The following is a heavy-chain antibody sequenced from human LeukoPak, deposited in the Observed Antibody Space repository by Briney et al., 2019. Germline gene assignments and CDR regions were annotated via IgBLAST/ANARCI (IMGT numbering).Heavy chain of an antibody. J-gene: IGHJ4*02. Sequence: SETLSLTCTVSGYSISSGYYWGWIRQPPGKGLEGIESIYHGRNAYYNPSLKSRVTISVDTSENQFSLKLSSVTAADTAVYYCAREGGSSSSEVYWGQGTLVTVSS. V-gene: IGHV4-38-2*02. CDR3: AREGGSSSSEVY. CDR2: IYHGRNA. D-gene: IGHD6-6*01. CDR1: GYSISSGYY.